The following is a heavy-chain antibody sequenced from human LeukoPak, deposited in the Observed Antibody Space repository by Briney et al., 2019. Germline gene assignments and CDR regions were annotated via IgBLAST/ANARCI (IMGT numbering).Heavy chain of an antibody. CDR1: GDSISSYY. V-gene: IGHV4-59*01. D-gene: IGHD6-13*01. CDR3: ATGYSSTWYYFDY. CDR2: IYHSGST. J-gene: IGHJ4*02. Sequence: SETLSLTCTVSGDSISSYYWSWIRQPPGKGLEWIGYIYHSGSTNYNPSLKSRATISADTSKDQFSLKLASVTAADTAVYYCATGYSSTWYYFDYRGQGTLVTVSS.